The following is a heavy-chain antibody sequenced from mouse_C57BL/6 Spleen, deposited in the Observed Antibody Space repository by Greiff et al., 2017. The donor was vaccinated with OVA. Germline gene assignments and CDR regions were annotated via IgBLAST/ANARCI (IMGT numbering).Heavy chain of an antibody. CDR1: GYTFTSYW. V-gene: IGHV1-64*01. Sequence: QVQLQQSGAELVKPGASVKLSCKASGYTFTSYWMHWVKQRPGQGLEWIGMIHPNSGSTNYNEKFKSKATLTVDKSSSTAYMQLSSLTSEDSAVYYCASAQAKGYAMDYWGQGTSVTVSS. J-gene: IGHJ4*01. D-gene: IGHD3-2*02. CDR3: ASAQAKGYAMDY. CDR2: IHPNSGST.